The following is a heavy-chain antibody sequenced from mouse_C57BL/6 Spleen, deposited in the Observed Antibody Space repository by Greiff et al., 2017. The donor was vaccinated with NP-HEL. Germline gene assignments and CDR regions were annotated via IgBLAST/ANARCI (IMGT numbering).Heavy chain of an antibody. Sequence: DVMLVESGGGLVKPGGSLKLSCAASGFTFSDYGMHWVRQAPEKGLEWVAYISSGSSTNYYADTVKGRFTISRDNAKNTLFLQMTSLRSEDTAMYYCARGYYYFDYWGKGTTLTVSS. CDR3: ARGYYYFDY. CDR1: GFTFSDYG. J-gene: IGHJ2*01. D-gene: IGHD2-3*01. V-gene: IGHV5-17*01. CDR2: ISSGSSTN.